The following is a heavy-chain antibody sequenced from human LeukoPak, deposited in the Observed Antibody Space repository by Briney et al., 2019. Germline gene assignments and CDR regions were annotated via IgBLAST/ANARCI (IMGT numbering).Heavy chain of an antibody. Sequence: ASVKVSCKVSGYTLTELSMNWVRQAPGKGLEWMGGFDPEDGETIYAQKFQGRVTMTEDTSTDTAYMELNSLRSDDTAVYYCATDPGEIVPAAKGPRGDYCYGMDVWGQGTTVTVSS. CDR3: ATDPGEIVPAAKGPRGDYCYGMDV. D-gene: IGHD2-2*01. V-gene: IGHV1-24*01. CDR2: FDPEDGET. J-gene: IGHJ6*02. CDR1: GYTLTELS.